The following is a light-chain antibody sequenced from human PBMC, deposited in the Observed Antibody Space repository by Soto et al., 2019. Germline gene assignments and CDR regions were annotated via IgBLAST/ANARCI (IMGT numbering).Light chain of an antibody. CDR1: QSVSSN. J-gene: IGKJ2*01. CDR3: QQYHNFPAYT. CDR2: EPS. Sequence: EIVLTQSPATLSVSPGERATLSCRASQSVSSNLAWYQKKPGQAPRLLIYEPSTGATGIPARFSGRASGTXXTXTISSLQSEDFALFYCQQYHNFPAYTFGQGTKLEI. V-gene: IGKV3-15*01.